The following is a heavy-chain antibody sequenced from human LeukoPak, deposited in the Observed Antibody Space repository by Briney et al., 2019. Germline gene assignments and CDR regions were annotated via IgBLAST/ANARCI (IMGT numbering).Heavy chain of an antibody. D-gene: IGHD3-22*01. CDR3: ARPSYYYDSSGYLAH. CDR1: GGSFSGYY. J-gene: IGHJ4*02. Sequence: SETLSLTCAVYGGSFSGYYWSWIRQPPGKGLEWIGEINHSGSTNYNPSLKSRVTISVDTSKNQFSLKLSSVTAADTAVYYCARPSYYYDSSGYLAHWGQGTLVTVSS. V-gene: IGHV4-34*01. CDR2: INHSGST.